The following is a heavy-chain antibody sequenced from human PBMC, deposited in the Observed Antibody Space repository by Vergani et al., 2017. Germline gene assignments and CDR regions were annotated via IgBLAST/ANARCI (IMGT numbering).Heavy chain of an antibody. D-gene: IGHD2-8*02. Sequence: EVQLVESGGGSVQSGGSLRLSCVASGFSFNTYWMHWVRQVPGKGLMWVERIDEYGNRATYGDFETGRFTISRDNAKNTVFLQMNNLRADDAGVYYCVRTEYCTGIACNTRFDSWGQGALVTGSS. V-gene: IGHV3-74*03. CDR3: VRTEYCTGIACNTRFDS. CDR2: IDEYGNRA. J-gene: IGHJ5*01. CDR1: GFSFNTYW.